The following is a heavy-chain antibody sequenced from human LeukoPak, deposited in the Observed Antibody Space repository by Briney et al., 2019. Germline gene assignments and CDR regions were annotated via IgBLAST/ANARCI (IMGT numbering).Heavy chain of an antibody. D-gene: IGHD3-22*01. J-gene: IGHJ4*02. Sequence: SGGSLRLSCAASGFTFSSYAMHWVRQAPGKGLEWVAVISYDGSNKYYADSVKGRFTISRDNSKNTLYLQMNSLRAEDTAVYYCAGEAYYYDSSGYYPYFDYWGQGTLVTVSS. V-gene: IGHV3-30*04. CDR1: GFTFSSYA. CDR2: ISYDGSNK. CDR3: AGEAYYYDSSGYYPYFDY.